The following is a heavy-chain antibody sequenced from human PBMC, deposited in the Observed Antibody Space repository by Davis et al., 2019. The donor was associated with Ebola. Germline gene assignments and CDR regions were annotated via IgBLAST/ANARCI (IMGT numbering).Heavy chain of an antibody. CDR1: GFTFSSYA. CDR2: ISGSGGST. CDR3: AKDGGYCTGGVCSYYYYYGMDV. Sequence: PGGSLRLSCAASGFTFSSYAMSWVRQAPGKGLEWVSAISGSGGSTYYADSVKGRFTISRDNSKNTLYLQMNSLRAEDTAVYYCAKDGGYCTGGVCSYYYYYGMDVWGQGTTVTDSS. D-gene: IGHD2-8*02. J-gene: IGHJ6*02. V-gene: IGHV3-23*01.